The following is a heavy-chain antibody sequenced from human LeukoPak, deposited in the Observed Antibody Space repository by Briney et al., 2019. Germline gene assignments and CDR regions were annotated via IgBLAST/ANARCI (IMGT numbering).Heavy chain of an antibody. CDR1: GSTFTSYD. V-gene: IGHV1-8*01. CDR3: ARGGRAIKQQLEGHWFDP. CDR2: INPNSGNT. D-gene: IGHD6-13*01. J-gene: IGHJ5*02. Sequence: ASVKVSCKASGSTFTSYDINWVRQATGQGLEWMGGINPNSGNTGYAQKFQGRGTMTRNTSISTAYMELSSLRSEDTAVYYCARGGRAIKQQLEGHWFDPWGQGTLVTVS.